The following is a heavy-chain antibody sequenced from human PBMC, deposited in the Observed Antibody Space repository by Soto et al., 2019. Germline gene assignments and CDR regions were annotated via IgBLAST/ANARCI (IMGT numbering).Heavy chain of an antibody. Sequence: QITLKESGPTLVKPTQTLTLTCTLSGFSLTSPAVGVNWIRQPPGKALEWLALIYWDDDKQYSPSLKSRLTITKDTSKNQVVLTMTNMDPVDTATYYCAHGSGWLSDYWGHGPLVTVSS. CDR3: AHGSGWLSDY. CDR2: IYWDDDK. CDR1: GFSLTSPAVG. V-gene: IGHV2-5*02. D-gene: IGHD6-19*01. J-gene: IGHJ4*01.